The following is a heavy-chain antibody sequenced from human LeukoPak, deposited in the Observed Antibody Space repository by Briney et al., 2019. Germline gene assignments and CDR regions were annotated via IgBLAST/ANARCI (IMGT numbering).Heavy chain of an antibody. CDR2: IYHSGST. D-gene: IGHD3-22*01. V-gene: IGHV4-38-2*02. J-gene: IGHJ4*02. CDR3: ARRYYYDSSGWRN. CDR1: GYSISSGYY. Sequence: KTSESLSLTCTVSGYSISSGYYWGRIRQPPGKGLEWIGSIYHSGSTYYNPSLKSRVTISVDTSKNQFSLKLSSVTAADTAVYYCARRYYYDSSGWRNWGQGTLDTVSS.